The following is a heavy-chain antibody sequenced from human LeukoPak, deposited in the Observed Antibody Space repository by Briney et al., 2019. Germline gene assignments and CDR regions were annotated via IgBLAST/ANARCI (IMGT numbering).Heavy chain of an antibody. CDR3: ARDQSYSGYDFRSTGDFDY. CDR2: ISSSSSYI. V-gene: IGHV3-21*01. CDR1: GFTFSNAW. D-gene: IGHD5-12*01. Sequence: TTGGSLRLSCAASGFTFSNAWMSWVRQAPGKGLEWVSSISSSSSYIYYADSVKGRFTISRDNAKNSLYLQMNSLRAEDTAVYYCARDQSYSGYDFRSTGDFDYWGQGTLVTVSS. J-gene: IGHJ4*02.